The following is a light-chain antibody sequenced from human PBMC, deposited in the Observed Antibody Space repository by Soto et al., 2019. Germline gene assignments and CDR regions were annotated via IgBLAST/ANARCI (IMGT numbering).Light chain of an antibody. CDR2: GAS. CDR1: QSVNSN. V-gene: IGKV3-15*01. CDR3: QQHNNWPPWT. Sequence: EIVMTQSPATLSVSPGERATLSCRASQSVNSNLAWYQQKPGQAPRLLMYGASTRATGIPDRFSGSGSGTEFTLTISSLQSEDFAVYYCQQHNNWPPWTFGQGTKVEIK. J-gene: IGKJ1*01.